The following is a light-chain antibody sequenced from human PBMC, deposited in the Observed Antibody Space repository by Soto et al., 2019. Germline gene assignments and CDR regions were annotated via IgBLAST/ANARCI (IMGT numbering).Light chain of an antibody. Sequence: DIQMTQSPSTLSASVGDRVTIDFRASHSISSWVAWYQQKPEKPPKLLIYDASSLESGVQSWFGGSGSGTEFTLTISSLQPDDFATYYRQQYNSYRTFGQGTKVDIK. J-gene: IGKJ1*01. CDR2: DAS. CDR1: HSISSW. V-gene: IGKV1-5*01. CDR3: QQYNSYRT.